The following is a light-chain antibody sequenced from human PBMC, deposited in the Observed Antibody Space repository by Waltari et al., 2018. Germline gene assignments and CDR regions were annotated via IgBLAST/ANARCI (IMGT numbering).Light chain of an antibody. CDR2: VNSDGSH. CDR3: QTWGTGPRV. V-gene: IGLV4-69*01. J-gene: IGLJ2*01. CDR1: SGHSSSA. Sequence: QVVLTQSPSASASLGASVKPTCTLRSGHSSSAIAWHQQQPEKGPRYLMKVNSDGSHNKGDGIPERFSGSSSGAERYLTISGLQSEDEADYYCQTWGTGPRVFGGGTKLTVL.